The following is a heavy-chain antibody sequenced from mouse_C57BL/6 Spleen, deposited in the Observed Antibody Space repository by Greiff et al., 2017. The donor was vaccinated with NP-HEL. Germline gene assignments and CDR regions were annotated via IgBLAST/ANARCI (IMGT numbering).Heavy chain of an antibody. V-gene: IGHV1-55*01. CDR2: IYPGSGST. D-gene: IGHD3-2*02. CDR1: GYTFTSYW. CDR3: ARDAQATGYFDV. Sequence: VQLQQSGAELVKPGASVKMSCKASGYTFTSYWITWVKQRPGQGLEWIGDIYPGSGSTNYNEKFKSKATLTVDTSSSTAYMQLSSLTSEDSAVYYCARDAQATGYFDVWGTGTTVTVSS. J-gene: IGHJ1*03.